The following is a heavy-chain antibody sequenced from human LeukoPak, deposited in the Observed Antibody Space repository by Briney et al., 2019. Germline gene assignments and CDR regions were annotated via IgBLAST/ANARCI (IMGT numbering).Heavy chain of an antibody. Sequence: GGSLRLSCAASGFNFSIYGMHWVRQAPGQGVEWVTFVRYDQSATVYADSVQGRFGISIDNSKNTVYLQMNSLRVEDTALYFCVKDQGECPASRCYLRFLEYWGQGTLVIVSS. V-gene: IGHV3-30*02. J-gene: IGHJ4*02. D-gene: IGHD3-3*01. CDR1: GFNFSIYG. CDR2: VRYDQSAT. CDR3: VKDQGECPASRCYLRFLEY.